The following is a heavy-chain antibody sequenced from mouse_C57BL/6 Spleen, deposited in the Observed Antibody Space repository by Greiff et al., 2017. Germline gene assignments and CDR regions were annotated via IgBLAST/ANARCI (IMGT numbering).Heavy chain of an antibody. CDR1: GYTFTSYW. D-gene: IGHD2-4*01. CDR3: AKAYDYGDY. V-gene: IGHV1-55*01. CDR2: IYPGSGSP. Sequence: QVQLQQPGAELVKPGASVKMSCKASGYTFTSYWITWVKQRTGQGLEWIGDIYPGSGSPNYNEQFKSKATLTVDTSSSTADMQLRSLTSEDSAVYYCAKAYDYGDYWGQGTTLTVSS. J-gene: IGHJ2*01.